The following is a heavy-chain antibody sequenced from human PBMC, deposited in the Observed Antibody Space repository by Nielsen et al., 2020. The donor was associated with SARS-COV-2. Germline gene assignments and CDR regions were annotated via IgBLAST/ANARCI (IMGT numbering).Heavy chain of an antibody. CDR1: GFTFSNAW. J-gene: IGHJ6*03. D-gene: IGHD6-19*01. CDR3: ARGAVAGTYYYYYYMDV. CDR2: IKSKTDGGTT. V-gene: IGHV3-15*01. Sequence: GGSLRLSCAASGFTFSNAWMSWVRQAPGKGLEWVGRIKSKTDGGTTDYAAPVKGRFTISRDDSKNTLYLQMNSLRSEDTAVYYCARGAVAGTYYYYYYMDVWGKGTTVTVSS.